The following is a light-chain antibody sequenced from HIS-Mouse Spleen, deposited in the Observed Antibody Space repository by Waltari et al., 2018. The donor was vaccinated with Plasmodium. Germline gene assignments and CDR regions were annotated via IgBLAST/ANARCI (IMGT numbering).Light chain of an antibody. J-gene: IGLJ3*02. CDR3: YSTDSSGNHRV. CDR2: EDG. CDR1: ALPKKY. V-gene: IGLV3-10*01. Sequence: SYELTQPPSVSVSPGQTARITCSGDALPKKYAYWYQQKSGQAPVLVIYEDGKRPSGIPEGVSGSSSGTMATVTISGAQVEDEADYYCYSTDSSGNHRVVGGGSELTVL.